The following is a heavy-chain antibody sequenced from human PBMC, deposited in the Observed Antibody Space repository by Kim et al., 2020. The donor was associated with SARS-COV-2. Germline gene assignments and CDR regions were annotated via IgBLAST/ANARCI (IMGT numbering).Heavy chain of an antibody. Sequence: ASVKVSCKASGYTFTSYDINWVRQATGQGLEWMGWMNPNSGNTGYAQKFQGRVTMTRNTSISTAYMELSSLRSEDTAVYYCARRPLYPNNWFDPWGQGTLVTVSS. CDR1: GYTFTSYD. CDR2: MNPNSGNT. CDR3: ARRPLYPNNWFDP. D-gene: IGHD2-2*01. J-gene: IGHJ5*02. V-gene: IGHV1-8*01.